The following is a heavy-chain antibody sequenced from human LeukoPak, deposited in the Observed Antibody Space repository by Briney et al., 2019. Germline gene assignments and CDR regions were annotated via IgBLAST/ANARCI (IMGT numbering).Heavy chain of an antibody. CDR1: GASIFGSY. CDR3: ARHSFARPFDS. V-gene: IGHV4-59*08. CDR2: TYYTGDS. D-gene: IGHD6-6*01. J-gene: IGHJ4*02. Sequence: PSETLSLTCTVSGASIFGSYWSWIRQPPGKGLEWIGYTYYTGDSNYNPSLKSRATISLDTSRSQFSLMLSSVTAADTAIYYCARHSFARPFDSWGQGTLVTVSS.